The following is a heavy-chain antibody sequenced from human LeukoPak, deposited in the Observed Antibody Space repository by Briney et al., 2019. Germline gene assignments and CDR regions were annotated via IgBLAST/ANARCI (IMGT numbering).Heavy chain of an antibody. CDR1: GYSISSDYY. J-gene: IGHJ4*02. CDR2: TYHSGNT. V-gene: IGHV4-38-2*01. Sequence: SETLSLTCDVSGYSISSDYYWGWIRQPPGKGLEWIGSTYHSGNTYYNTSLKSRITISANTSKNQFFLKLSSVTAADTAVYYCARPPAYGGKGPLVTVSS. CDR3: ARPPAY.